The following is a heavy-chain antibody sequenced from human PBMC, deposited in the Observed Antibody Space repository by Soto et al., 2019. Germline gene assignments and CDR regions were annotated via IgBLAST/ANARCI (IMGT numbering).Heavy chain of an antibody. CDR2: ISAYNGNT. D-gene: IGHD2-15*01. Sequence: ASVKVSCKASGYTFTSYGISWVRQAPGQGLEWMGWISAYNGNTNYAQKLQGRVTMTTDTSTSTAYMELRSLRSDDTAVYYCARDDLCGGSSQYYYYMYVWGKGTTVTVAS. CDR1: GYTFTSYG. CDR3: ARDDLCGGSSQYYYYMYV. V-gene: IGHV1-18*01. J-gene: IGHJ6*03.